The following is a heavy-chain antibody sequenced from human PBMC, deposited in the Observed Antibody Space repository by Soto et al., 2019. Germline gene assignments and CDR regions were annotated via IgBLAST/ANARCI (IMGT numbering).Heavy chain of an antibody. CDR2: IYYSGST. CDR3: ARVFAVTTLFDY. D-gene: IGHD4-17*01. V-gene: IGHV4-4*02. Sequence: SETLSLTCAVSGDSISSRNWWSWVRQPPGKGLEWIGYIYYSGSTYYNPSLKSRVTISVDTSKNQFSLKLSSVTAADTAVYYCARVFAVTTLFDYWGQGTLVTVSS. J-gene: IGHJ4*02. CDR1: GDSISSRNW.